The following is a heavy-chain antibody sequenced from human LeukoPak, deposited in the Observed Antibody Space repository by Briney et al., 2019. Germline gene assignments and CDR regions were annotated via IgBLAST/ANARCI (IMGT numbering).Heavy chain of an antibody. Sequence: PGGSLRLSCAASGFIFNTNAMTWVRQASGKGLEWVSTVTGSDGSTFYANSVKGRFTISRDNSKNTVFLHMTSLRAEDTAVYYCTKFDYWGQGVLVTVSS. CDR2: VTGSDGST. V-gene: IGHV3-23*01. CDR1: GFIFNTNA. J-gene: IGHJ4*02. CDR3: TKFDY.